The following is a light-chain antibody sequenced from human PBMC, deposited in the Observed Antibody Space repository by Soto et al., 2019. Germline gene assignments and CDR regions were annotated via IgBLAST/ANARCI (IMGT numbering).Light chain of an antibody. Sequence: QSVLTQPPSVSGAPGQRVTISCTGSSSNIGAGYDVHWYQQLPGTAPKLLIYGNSNRPSGVPDRFSGSKSGTSASLAITGLRAEDEADYYCQSYDGSLSGSVFGTGTKLTVL. CDR2: GNS. CDR1: SSNIGAGYD. J-gene: IGLJ1*01. CDR3: QSYDGSLSGSV. V-gene: IGLV1-40*01.